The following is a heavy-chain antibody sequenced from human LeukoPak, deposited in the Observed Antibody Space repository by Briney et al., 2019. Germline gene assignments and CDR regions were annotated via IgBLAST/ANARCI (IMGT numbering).Heavy chain of an antibody. V-gene: IGHV3-7*05. CDR2: IKQDGNEK. D-gene: IGHD6-19*01. Sequence: GGSLRLSCAASGFTFSSYWMSWVRQAPGKGLEWVANIKQDGNEKYYVDSVKGRFTISRDNAKNSLYLQMSGLRAEDTAVYYCAGSGGWLTKYWGQGTLVTVSS. CDR3: AGSGGWLTKY. CDR1: GFTFSSYW. J-gene: IGHJ4*02.